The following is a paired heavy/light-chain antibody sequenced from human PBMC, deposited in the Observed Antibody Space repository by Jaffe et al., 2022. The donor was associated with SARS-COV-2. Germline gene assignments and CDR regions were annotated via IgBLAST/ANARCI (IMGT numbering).Light chain of an antibody. V-gene: IGLV4-60*03. J-gene: IGLJ3*02. CDR1: SGHSSYI. CDR3: ETWDSNTHK. Sequence: QPVLTQSSSASASLGSSVKLTCTLSSGHSSYIIAWHQQQPGKAPRYLMKLEGSGSYNKGSGVPDRFSGSSSGADRYLTISNLQSEDEADYYCETWDSNTHKFGGGTKLTVL. CDR2: LEGSGSY.
Heavy chain of an antibody. CDR2: ISGSGGST. J-gene: IGHJ6*03. D-gene: IGHD5-12*01. V-gene: IGHV3-23*04. CDR3: AKVMEESVATIFIYYYYYYMDV. CDR1: GFTFSSYA. Sequence: EVQLVESGGGLVQPGGSLRLSCAASGFTFSSYAMSWVRQAPGKGLEWVSAISGSGGSTYYADSVKGRFTISRDNSKNTLYLQMNSLRAEDTAVYYCAKVMEESVATIFIYYYYYYMDVWGKGTTVTVSS.